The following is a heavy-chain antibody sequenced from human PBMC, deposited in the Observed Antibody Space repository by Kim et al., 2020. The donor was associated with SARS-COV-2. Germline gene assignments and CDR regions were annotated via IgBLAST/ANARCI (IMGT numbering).Heavy chain of an antibody. CDR3: AQIAVATFDY. CDR2: NK. V-gene: IGHV3-30-3*01. D-gene: IGHD6-19*01. J-gene: IGHJ4*02. Sequence: NKYYADSVKGRFTISRDNSKNTLYLQMNSLRAEDTAVYYCAQIAVATFDYWGQGTLVTVSS.